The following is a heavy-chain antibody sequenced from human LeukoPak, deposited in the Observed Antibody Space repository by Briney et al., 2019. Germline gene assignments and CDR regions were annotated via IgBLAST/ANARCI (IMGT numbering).Heavy chain of an antibody. V-gene: IGHV4-38-2*02. CDR2: IYHSGST. CDR3: ARDRALGSGKYYFDY. Sequence: SETLSLTCTVSGYSISSGYYWGWIRQPPGKGLEWIGSIYHSGSTYYNPSLKSRVTISVDTSKNQFSLKLNSVTAADTAVYYCARDRALGSGKYYFDYWGQGTLVTVSS. CDR1: GYSISSGYY. J-gene: IGHJ4*02. D-gene: IGHD3-16*01.